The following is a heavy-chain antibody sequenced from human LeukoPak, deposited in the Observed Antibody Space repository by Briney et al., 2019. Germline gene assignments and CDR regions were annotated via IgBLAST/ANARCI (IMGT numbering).Heavy chain of an antibody. V-gene: IGHV1-46*01. CDR2: INPSGGST. Sequence: ASVKVSCKASGYTFTSYYMHWVRQAPGQGLEWMGIINPSGGSTSYAQKFQDRVTMTRDTSTSTVYMELSSLRSEDTAVYYCARNLFGVGENYYYYGMDVWGQGTTVTVSS. J-gene: IGHJ6*02. CDR3: ARNLFGVGENYYYYGMDV. D-gene: IGHD3-3*01. CDR1: GYTFTSYY.